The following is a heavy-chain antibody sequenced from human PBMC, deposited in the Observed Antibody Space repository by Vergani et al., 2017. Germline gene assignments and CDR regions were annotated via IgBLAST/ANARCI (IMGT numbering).Heavy chain of an antibody. D-gene: IGHD4-11*01. J-gene: IGHJ6*03. CDR1: GGSFTSYH. Sequence: QVQLQQWGGGLLKPSETLSLTCVVNGGSFTSYHWTWIRQSLGEGLEWVGDIDHTGRPDYNPSLKSRLTMSVDKSRNPFSLTLNSVTATDTAIYFCARVNTETNGHLYYYYYMDVWGQGTAVTVS. CDR2: IDHTGRP. V-gene: IGHV4-34*01. CDR3: ARVNTETNGHLYYYYYMDV.